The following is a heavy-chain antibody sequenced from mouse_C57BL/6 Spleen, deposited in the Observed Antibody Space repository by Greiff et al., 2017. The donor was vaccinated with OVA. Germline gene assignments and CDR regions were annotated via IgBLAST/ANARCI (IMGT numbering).Heavy chain of an antibody. CDR3: ARERGYFDY. V-gene: IGHV3-6*01. CDR2: ISYDGSN. CDR1: GYSITSGYY. Sequence: EVQLQQSGPGLVKPSQSLSLTCSVTGYSITSGYYWNWIRQLPGNKLEWMGYISYDGSNNYNPSLKNRISITRDTSKNQFFLKLNSVTTEDTATYYCARERGYFDYWGQGTTLTVSS. J-gene: IGHJ2*01.